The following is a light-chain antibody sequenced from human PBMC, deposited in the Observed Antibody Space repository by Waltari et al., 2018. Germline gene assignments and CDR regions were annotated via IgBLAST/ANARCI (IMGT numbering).Light chain of an antibody. J-gene: IGKJ4*01. CDR1: QSVLYSSNNKNY. CDR3: QQYYSKALT. V-gene: IGKV4-1*01. Sequence: DIVMTQSPDSLAVSLGERATINCKSSQSVLYSSNNKNYLAWYKQKAGQPPKLLIYWASTRESGVPDRFSGRGSGTDFTLTISSLQAEDVAIYYCQQYYSKALTFGGGTKVEIK. CDR2: WAS.